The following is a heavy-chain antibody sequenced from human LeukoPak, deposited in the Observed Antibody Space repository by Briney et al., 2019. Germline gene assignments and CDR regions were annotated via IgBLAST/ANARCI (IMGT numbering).Heavy chain of an antibody. CDR1: GGSINSHSYY. CDR2: VYYDGTS. J-gene: IGHJ4*02. CDR3: VRHISTNTGYFDS. D-gene: IGHD5-24*01. Sequence: PSETLSLTCTVSGGSINSHSYYWGWIRQPPGKGLEWIGSVYYDGTSYSSPSLKSRAAVFVDTSRDQFSLDLSFVTAADTALYYCVRHISTNTGYFDSCGPGILVSVSS. V-gene: IGHV4-39*01.